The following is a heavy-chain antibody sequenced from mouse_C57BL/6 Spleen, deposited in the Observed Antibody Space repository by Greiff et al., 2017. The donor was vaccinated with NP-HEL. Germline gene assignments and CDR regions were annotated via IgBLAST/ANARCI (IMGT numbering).Heavy chain of an antibody. V-gene: IGHV1-69*01. CDR1: GYTFTSYW. Sequence: VQLQQPGAELVMPGASVKLSCKASGYTFTSYWMHWVKQRPGQGLAWIGEIDPSDSYTNYNQKCKGKSTLTVDKSSSTAYMQLSSLTSEDSAVYYCARGGTSYYAMDYWGQGTSVTVSS. CDR2: IDPSDSYT. J-gene: IGHJ4*01. D-gene: IGHD3-3*01. CDR3: ARGGTSYYAMDY.